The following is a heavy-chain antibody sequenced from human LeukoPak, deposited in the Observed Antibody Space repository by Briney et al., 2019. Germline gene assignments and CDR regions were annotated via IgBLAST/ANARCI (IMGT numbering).Heavy chain of an antibody. CDR2: ISSSGSTI. V-gene: IGHV3-48*04. Sequence: GGSLRLSCAASGFTFSSYGMHWVRQAPGKGLEWVSYISSSGSTIYYADSVKGRFTISRDNAKNSLYLQMNSLRAEDTAVYYCAGTYYDFWSGYYTTSNWFDPWGQGTLVTVSS. CDR3: AGTYYDFWSGYYTTSNWFDP. J-gene: IGHJ5*02. D-gene: IGHD3-3*01. CDR1: GFTFSSYG.